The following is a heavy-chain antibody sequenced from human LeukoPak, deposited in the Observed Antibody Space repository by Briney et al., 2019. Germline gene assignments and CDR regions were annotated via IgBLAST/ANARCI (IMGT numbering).Heavy chain of an antibody. CDR2: IKQDGSEK. Sequence: GGSLRLSCVASGFTFSSRDCMTWVRPAPGKGLEGVANIKQDGSEKNNVDSVKGRFTISRDNAKNSVDLQMNSLRVEDTAVYYCAREEVRDGPTWFDPWGQGTLVTVSS. V-gene: IGHV3-7*03. J-gene: IGHJ5*02. CDR1: GFTFSSRDC. CDR3: AREEVRDGPTWFDP. D-gene: IGHD5-24*01.